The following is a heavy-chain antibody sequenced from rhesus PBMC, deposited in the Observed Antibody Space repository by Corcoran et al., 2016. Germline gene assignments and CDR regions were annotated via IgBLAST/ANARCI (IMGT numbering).Heavy chain of an antibody. CDR2: GNPETGGK. Sequence: QVQLVQSGAEVTKPGSSVKVTCKASGYSFTDTPIHWVRPAPGQGLAWMGEGNPETGGKYYAQKCQGRVTRTRDTSTSTAYMELSSLRSEDTAVYYCARSLDVWGRGVLVTVSS. CDR3: ARSLDV. V-gene: IGHV1-138*01. CDR1: GYSFTDTP. J-gene: IGHJ5-2*02.